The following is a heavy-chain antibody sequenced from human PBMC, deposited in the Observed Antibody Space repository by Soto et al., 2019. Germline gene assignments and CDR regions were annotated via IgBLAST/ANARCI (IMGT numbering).Heavy chain of an antibody. J-gene: IGHJ4*02. CDR2: ISGSGGST. CDR1: GFTFSSYA. V-gene: IGHV3-23*01. Sequence: GGSLRLSCAASGFTFSSYAMSWVRQAPGKGLEWVSAISGSGGSTYYADPVKGRFTISRDNSKNTLYLQMNSLRAEDTAVYYCARYAYSSGWHYFDYWGQGTLVTVSS. CDR3: ARYAYSSGWHYFDY. D-gene: IGHD6-19*01.